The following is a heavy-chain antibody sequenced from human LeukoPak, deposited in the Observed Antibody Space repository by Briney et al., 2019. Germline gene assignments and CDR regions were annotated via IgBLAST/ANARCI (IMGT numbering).Heavy chain of an antibody. CDR2: IYTSGST. CDR1: GGSISSYY. J-gene: IGHJ5*02. Sequence: SETLSLTCTVSGGSISSYYWSWIRQPPGKGLEWIGYIYTSGSTNYNPSLKSRVTISVDTSKNQFSLKLSSVTAADTAVYYWARHGEKYNWFDPWGQGTLVTVSS. D-gene: IGHD3-10*01. CDR3: ARHGEKYNWFDP. V-gene: IGHV4-4*09.